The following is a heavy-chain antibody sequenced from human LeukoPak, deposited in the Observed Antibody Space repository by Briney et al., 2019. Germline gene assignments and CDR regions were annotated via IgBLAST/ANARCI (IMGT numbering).Heavy chain of an antibody. CDR3: ARERRVEVSARQTVAFDM. CDR1: GGSISSSSYY. Sequence: PSETLSLTCTVSGGSISSSSYYWGWIRQPPGKGLEWIGSIYYSGNTYYNPSLKSRVTISVDTSKNQFSLKLSSVTAADTAVYYCARERRVEVSARQTVAFDMWAQGTMVIVSS. V-gene: IGHV4-39*02. D-gene: IGHD5/OR15-5a*01. CDR2: IYYSGNT. J-gene: IGHJ3*02.